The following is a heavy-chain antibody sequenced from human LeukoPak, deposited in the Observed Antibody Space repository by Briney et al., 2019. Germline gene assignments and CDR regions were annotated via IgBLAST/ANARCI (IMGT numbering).Heavy chain of an antibody. J-gene: IGHJ1*01. D-gene: IGHD3-22*01. CDR3: ATYSSLNAREFQY. CDR2: ISHDGSQK. CDR1: GFTFNNYG. V-gene: IGHV3-30*03. Sequence: GGSLRLSCAASGFTFNNYGMHWVRQAPGRGLEWVAVISHDGSQKYYVDSVKGRFTISRDNSKNTLYVQMSSLRAEDTAVYYCATYSSLNAREFQYWGQGTLVTVSS.